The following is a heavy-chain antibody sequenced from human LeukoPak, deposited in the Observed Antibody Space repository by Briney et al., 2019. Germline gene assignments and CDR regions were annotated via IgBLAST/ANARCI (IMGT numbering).Heavy chain of an antibody. Sequence: GGSLRLSCTASGFTFSSYWMHWVRQAPGKGLVLVSRINSDGGSTSYADSVKGRFTISRDNAKNTLYLQMNSLRAEDTAVYYCARRIQGMAPYYFDYWGQGTLVTVS. CDR3: ARRIQGMAPYYFDY. CDR1: GFTFSSYW. J-gene: IGHJ4*02. V-gene: IGHV3-74*01. CDR2: INSDGGST. D-gene: IGHD5-24*01.